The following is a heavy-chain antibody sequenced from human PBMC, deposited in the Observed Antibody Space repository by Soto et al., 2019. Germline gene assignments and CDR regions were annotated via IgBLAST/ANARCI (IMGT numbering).Heavy chain of an antibody. J-gene: IGHJ3*02. Sequence: GGSLRLSFAASGFTFSIYSMNWVRQAPGKGLEWVSSISSSSSNIYYADSVNGRFTISRDNAKNSLYLQMNSMRAEDTAVYYCARDSIDYGDYRQSAFDIWGQGTMVTVSS. D-gene: IGHD4-17*01. V-gene: IGHV3-21*01. CDR2: ISSSSSNI. CDR3: ARDSIDYGDYRQSAFDI. CDR1: GFTFSIYS.